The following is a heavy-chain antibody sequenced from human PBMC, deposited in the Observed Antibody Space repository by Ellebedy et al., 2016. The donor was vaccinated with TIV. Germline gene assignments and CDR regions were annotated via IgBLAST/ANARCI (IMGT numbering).Heavy chain of an antibody. J-gene: IGHJ4*02. Sequence: GESLKISCEASGFTFNPYWMHWVRQAPGKGLVWVSRITTHDEKYADSVKARFTFSRDKAKNTVYLQMNSLRAEDTAVYYCGRILGGSGSRSEAIDYWGQGSLVIVSS. CDR2: ITTHDE. D-gene: IGHD3-3*01. V-gene: IGHV3-74*03. CDR3: GRILGGSGSRSEAIDY. CDR1: GFTFNPYW.